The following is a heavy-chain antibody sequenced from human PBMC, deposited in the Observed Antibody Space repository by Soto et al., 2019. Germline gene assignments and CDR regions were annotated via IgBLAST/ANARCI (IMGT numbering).Heavy chain of an antibody. J-gene: IGHJ3*02. CDR1: GGSISSGGYY. CDR3: ASSYYDYVWGSYRYAFDI. CDR2: IYYSGST. Sequence: KASETLSLTCTVSGGSISSGGYYWSWIRQHPGKGLEWIGYIYYSGSTYYNPSLKSRVTISVDTSKNQFSLKLSSVTAADTAVYYCASSYYDYVWGSYRYAFDIWGQGTMVTVSS. V-gene: IGHV4-31*03. D-gene: IGHD3-16*02.